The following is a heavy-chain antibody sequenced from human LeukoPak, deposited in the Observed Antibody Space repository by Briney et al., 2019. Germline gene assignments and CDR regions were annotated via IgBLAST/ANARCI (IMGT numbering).Heavy chain of an antibody. CDR3: AKWKYSNSGIDDY. CDR1: GFTFSSYW. V-gene: IGHV3-7*03. Sequence: GGSLRLSCAASGFTFSSYWMTWVRQAPGKGLEWVANIKRDGSEKHYVDSVKGRFTISRDNAKNSMFLQMNSLRAEDTAVYYCAKWKYSNSGIDDYWGQGTLVTVSS. D-gene: IGHD6-6*01. J-gene: IGHJ4*02. CDR2: IKRDGSEK.